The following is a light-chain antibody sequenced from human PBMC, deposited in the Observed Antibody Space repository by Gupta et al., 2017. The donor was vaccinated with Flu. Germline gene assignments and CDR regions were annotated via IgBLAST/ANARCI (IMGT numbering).Light chain of an antibody. CDR2: MNN. V-gene: IGLV10-54*04. J-gene: IGLJ3*02. CDR1: SKNVGNEG. CDR3: SAWDDSIGWV. Sequence: QTATRSCTGTSKNVGNEGARWLHNHRGHPPNLLSYMNNSRTSWVSEIFSASRAGNTASLTIFGHQPEDEADYYCSAWDDSIGWVFGGGTKLTVL.